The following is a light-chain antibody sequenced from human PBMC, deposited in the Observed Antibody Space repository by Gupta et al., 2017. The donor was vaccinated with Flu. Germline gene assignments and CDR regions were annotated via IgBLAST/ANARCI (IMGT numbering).Light chain of an antibody. CDR2: SAY. CDR3: QRCYSSTFT. J-gene: IGKJ3*01. CDR1: QTVLYHTNNGNY. V-gene: IGKV4-1*01. Sequence: GERATINCKTRQTVLYHTNNGNYSSCYQRQPEPPSQLINYSAYTREAGPPDRCSGSGSGTDSTPTSSRLPDEDAAVYYRQRCYSSTFTFGPGTKVDIK.